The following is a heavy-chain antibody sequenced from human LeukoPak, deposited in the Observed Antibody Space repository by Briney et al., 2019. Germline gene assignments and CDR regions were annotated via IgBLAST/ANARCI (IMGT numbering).Heavy chain of an antibody. D-gene: IGHD6-13*01. J-gene: IGHJ5*01. Sequence: GGSLRLSCAASGFTFSSYSMNWVRQAPGKGLEWVSGISWNSGSRGYADSVKGRFTISRDNSKNSLYLQMNSLITGDTALYYCAKSQSGYSSSPDSWGQGTLVTVSS. CDR3: AKSQSGYSSSPDS. CDR2: ISWNSGSR. V-gene: IGHV3-9*01. CDR1: GFTFSSYS.